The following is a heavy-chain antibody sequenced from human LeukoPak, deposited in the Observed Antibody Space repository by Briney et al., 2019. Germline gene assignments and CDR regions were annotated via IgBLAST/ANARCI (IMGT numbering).Heavy chain of an antibody. CDR3: AGETTVTPYYYFDY. CDR2: IIPILGIA. CDR1: GCTFSSYA. V-gene: IGHV1-69*04. Sequence: SVKVSCKASGCTFSSYAISWVRQAPGQGLEWMGRIIPILGIANYAQKFQGRVTITADKSTSTAYMELSSLRSEDTAVYYCAGETTVTPYYYFDYWGQGTLVTVSS. J-gene: IGHJ4*02. D-gene: IGHD4-17*01.